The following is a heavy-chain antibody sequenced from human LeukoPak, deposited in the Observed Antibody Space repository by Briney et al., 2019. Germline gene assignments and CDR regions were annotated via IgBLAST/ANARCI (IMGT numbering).Heavy chain of an antibody. V-gene: IGHV4-59*08. D-gene: IGHD1-26*01. J-gene: IGHJ3*02. Sequence: SETLSLTCTVSGGSISSYYWSWIRQPPGKGLEWIGYIYYSGSTNYNPSLKSRVTISVDTSKNQFSLKLSSVTAADTAVYYCGRQNRDKWEHQAIDIWGQGTMVTVSS. CDR1: GGSISSYY. CDR2: IYYSGST. CDR3: GRQNRDKWEHQAIDI.